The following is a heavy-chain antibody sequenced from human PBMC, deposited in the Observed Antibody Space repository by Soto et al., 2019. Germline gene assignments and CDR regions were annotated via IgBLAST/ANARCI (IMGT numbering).Heavy chain of an antibody. CDR2: ISGSGGST. CDR3: AKPSSGWYGGGDY. CDR1: GFTFSSYA. V-gene: IGHV3-23*01. Sequence: EVQLLESGGGLVQPGGSLRLSCAASGFTFSSYAMSWVRQAPGKGLEWVSAISGSGGSTYYADSVKGRFTISRDNSKTTLYLQMTRLRAEDTAVYYCAKPSSGWYGGGDYWGQGTLVTVSS. D-gene: IGHD6-19*01. J-gene: IGHJ4*02.